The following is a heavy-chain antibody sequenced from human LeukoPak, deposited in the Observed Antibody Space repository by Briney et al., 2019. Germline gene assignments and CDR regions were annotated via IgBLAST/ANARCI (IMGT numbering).Heavy chain of an antibody. CDR2: ISSSSSYI. Sequence: GGSLRLSCAASGFTFSSYSMNWVRQAPGKGLEWVSSISSSSSYIYYADSVKGRFTISRDNAKNSLYLQMNSLRAEDTAVYYCAREGKLITIFDYWGQGTLVTVSS. D-gene: IGHD3-3*01. V-gene: IGHV3-21*01. CDR3: AREGKLITIFDY. J-gene: IGHJ4*02. CDR1: GFTFSSYS.